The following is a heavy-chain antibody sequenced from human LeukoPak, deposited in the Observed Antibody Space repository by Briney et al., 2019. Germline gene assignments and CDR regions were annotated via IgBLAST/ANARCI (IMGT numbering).Heavy chain of an antibody. Sequence: ASVKVSCKASGGTFSSYAISWVRQAPGQGLEWMGIINPSGGSTSYAQKFQGRVTMTRDTSTSTVYMELSSLRSEDTAVYYCARGRGRQGITIFGVARGPFDYWGQGTLVTVSS. D-gene: IGHD3-3*01. CDR3: ARGRGRQGITIFGVARGPFDY. CDR1: GGTFSSYA. J-gene: IGHJ4*02. CDR2: INPSGGST. V-gene: IGHV1-46*01.